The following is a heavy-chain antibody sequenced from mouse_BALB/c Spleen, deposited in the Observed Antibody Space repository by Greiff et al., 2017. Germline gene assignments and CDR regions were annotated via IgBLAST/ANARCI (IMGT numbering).Heavy chain of an antibody. Sequence: QVQLQQSGAELARPGASVKLSCKASGYTFTSYWMQWVKQRPGQGLEWIGAIYPGDGDTRYTQKFKGKATLTADKSSSTAYMELSSLTSEDSAVYYCAGYGDYWGQGTTLTVSS. J-gene: IGHJ2*01. CDR1: GYTFTSYW. CDR2: IYPGDGDT. D-gene: IGHD1-2*01. V-gene: IGHV1-87*01. CDR3: AGYGDY.